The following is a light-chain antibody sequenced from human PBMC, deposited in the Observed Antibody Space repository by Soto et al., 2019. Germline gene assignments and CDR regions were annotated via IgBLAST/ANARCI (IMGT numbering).Light chain of an antibody. J-gene: IGKJ4*01. CDR2: DAS. CDR1: QGISSA. V-gene: IGKV1D-13*01. CDR3: QQFNNYPLT. Sequence: AIQLTQSPSSLSASVGDRVTITCRASQGISSALAWYQQKPGKAPKLLIYDASSLESGVPSRLSGSGSGTDFTLTISSLQPEDCATYYCQQFNNYPLTFGGGTKVEIK.